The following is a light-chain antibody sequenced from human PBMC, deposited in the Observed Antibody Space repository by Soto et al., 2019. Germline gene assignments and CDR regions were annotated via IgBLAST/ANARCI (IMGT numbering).Light chain of an antibody. CDR3: CSYAGSTTRVL. Sequence: QSALTQPASVSGSPGQSIIISCTGTSSDVDTYKHVSWYQQHPGKAPKLMIYEVSHRPSGVSDRFSGSKSGNTASLTISGLQAEDEADHYCCSYAGSTTRVLFGGGTKVTVL. J-gene: IGLJ2*01. CDR1: SSDVDTYKH. V-gene: IGLV2-14*01. CDR2: EVS.